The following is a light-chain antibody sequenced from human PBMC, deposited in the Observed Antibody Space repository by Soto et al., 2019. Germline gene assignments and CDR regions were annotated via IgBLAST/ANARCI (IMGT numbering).Light chain of an antibody. CDR3: QQYGSSPRT. V-gene: IGKV3-20*01. CDR1: QSIGDNL. Sequence: EIVLTQSPGSLSLSPGESATLSCWASQSIGDNLLAWYQQKPGQAPRLLIYGASSRAAGIPDRFSGSGSGTDFTLAISRLEPEDSAVYYCQQYGSSPRTFGQGTKVEI. CDR2: GAS. J-gene: IGKJ1*01.